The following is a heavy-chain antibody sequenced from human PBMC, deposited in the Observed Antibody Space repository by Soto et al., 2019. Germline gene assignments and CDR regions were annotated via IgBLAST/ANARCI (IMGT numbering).Heavy chain of an antibody. CDR2: IIPILGTA. V-gene: IGHV1-69*01. Sequence: QVQQVQSGAEVKKPGSSVKVSCKASGGTFSSYAISWVRQAPGQGLEWMGGIIPILGTANYAQKFQGRVTIAADESTSTVYMELSSLRAEDTAVYYCQNYYDSSTPGAFDIWGQGTMVTVSS. J-gene: IGHJ3*02. D-gene: IGHD3-22*01. CDR1: GGTFSSYA. CDR3: QNYYDSSTPGAFDI.